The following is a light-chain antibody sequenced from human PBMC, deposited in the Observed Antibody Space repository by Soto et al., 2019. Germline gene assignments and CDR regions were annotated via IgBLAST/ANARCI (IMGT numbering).Light chain of an antibody. V-gene: IGKV3-15*01. J-gene: IGKJ1*01. CDR2: GAS. CDR3: QQYNDWPPT. Sequence: EIVMTQSPATLSASPGERATLSCRASQSVRSNLAWYQQKPGQAPRLLIYGASTRATGIPARFSGSGSGTEFTLSIGSLQSXXFAVYYCQQYNDWPPTFGQGTKVEIK. CDR1: QSVRSN.